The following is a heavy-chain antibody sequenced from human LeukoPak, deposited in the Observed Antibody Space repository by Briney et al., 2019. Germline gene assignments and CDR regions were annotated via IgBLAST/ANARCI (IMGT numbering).Heavy chain of an antibody. Sequence: PSETLSLTCTVSRGSISSYFWSSIRQPAGKGLEWIGRIYTSGSTNYNPSLKSRVTMSVATSKNQFSLKLSSVTAADTAVYYCARELIFGVVIVFDYWGQGTLVTVPS. V-gene: IGHV4-4*07. CDR3: ARELIFGVVIVFDY. CDR2: IYTSGST. CDR1: RGSISSYF. J-gene: IGHJ4*02. D-gene: IGHD3-3*01.